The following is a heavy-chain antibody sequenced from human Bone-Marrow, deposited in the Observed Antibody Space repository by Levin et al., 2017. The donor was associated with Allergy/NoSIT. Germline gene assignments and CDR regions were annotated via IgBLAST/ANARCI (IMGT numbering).Heavy chain of an antibody. J-gene: IGHJ4*02. CDR3: TTVGSATSNWFDY. CDR2: IKSKTDGGTT. Sequence: SCAASGFTFSNAWMSWVRQAPGKGLEWVGRIKSKTDGGTTDYAAPVKGRFTISRDDSKNTLYLQMNSLKTEDTAVYYCTTVGSATSNWFDYWGQGTLVTVSS. V-gene: IGHV3-15*01. CDR1: GFTFSNAW. D-gene: IGHD1-26*01.